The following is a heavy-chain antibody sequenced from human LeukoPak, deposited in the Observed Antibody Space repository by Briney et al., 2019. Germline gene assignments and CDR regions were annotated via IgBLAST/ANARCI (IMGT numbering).Heavy chain of an antibody. V-gene: IGHV4-59*01. D-gene: IGHD1-1*01. CDR3: ATAGDWNDLPN. J-gene: IGHJ4*02. CDR1: GGFISSDY. Sequence: SETLSLTCSVSGGFISSDYWSWLRQPPGKGLEWIGYVHHSGTTNYNPSLKSRVTISLDTSKNQFSLRLTSVTAADTGVYYCATAGDWNDLPNWGQGTLVTVSS. CDR2: VHHSGTT.